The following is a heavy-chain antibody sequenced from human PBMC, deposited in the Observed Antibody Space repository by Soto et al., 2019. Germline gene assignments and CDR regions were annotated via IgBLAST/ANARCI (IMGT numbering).Heavy chain of an antibody. J-gene: IGHJ6*02. Sequence: ASVKVSCKASGGTFSSYAISWVRQAPGQGLEWMGGIIPIFGTANYAQKFQGRVTITADESTSTAYMELSSLRSEDTAVYYCARGLSSYYDSSGYSSIGGMDVWGQGTTVTVS. CDR3: ARGLSSYYDSSGYSSIGGMDV. CDR1: GGTFSSYA. D-gene: IGHD3-22*01. CDR2: IIPIFGTA. V-gene: IGHV1-69*13.